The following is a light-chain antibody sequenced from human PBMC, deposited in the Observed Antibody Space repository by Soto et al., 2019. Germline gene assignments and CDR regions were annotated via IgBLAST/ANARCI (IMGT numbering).Light chain of an antibody. CDR2: EVN. CDR3: SSYAGSSTYV. CDR1: ISDVGGYNY. V-gene: IGLV2-8*01. J-gene: IGLJ1*01. Sequence: QSALTQPPSASGSPGQSVTISCTGTISDVGGYNYVAWYQQHPGKAPKLMIYEVNKRPSGVPDRFSGSKSGSTASLTVSGLQAEDEADYYCSSYAGSSTYVFGTGTKLTVL.